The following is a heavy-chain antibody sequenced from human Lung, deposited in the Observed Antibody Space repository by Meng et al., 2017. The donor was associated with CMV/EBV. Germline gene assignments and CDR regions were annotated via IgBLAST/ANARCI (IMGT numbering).Heavy chain of an antibody. D-gene: IGHD3-10*01. CDR1: GYTFSSYG. CDR3: ARGTPGRSYSDY. V-gene: IGHV1-18*01. Sequence: LAQSGAWGKGAGAHVSVPCEASGYTFSSYGISWLRQAPGQGLEWMGWFVNNVDTYSAQKFQGRVTMTTDTHTSTAFMEPRSLRSDDTAVYYCARGTPGRSYSDYWGQGTLVTVSS. CDR2: FVNNVDT. J-gene: IGHJ4*02.